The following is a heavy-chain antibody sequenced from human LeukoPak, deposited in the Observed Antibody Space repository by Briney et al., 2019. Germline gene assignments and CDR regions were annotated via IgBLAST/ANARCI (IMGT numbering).Heavy chain of an antibody. D-gene: IGHD3-22*01. CDR2: ISTSTRTI. J-gene: IGHJ6*03. CDR1: GFTFSTYS. Sequence: GGSLRLSCAASGFTFSTYSMNWVRQAPGKGLEWLSYISTSTRTIYYADSVKGRFTISRDNAKNSLYLQMNILRAEDTAVYYCARDAPWGDSSDSYDWDYYMDVWGKGTTVTVSS. CDR3: ARDAPWGDSSDSYDWDYYMDV. V-gene: IGHV3-48*01.